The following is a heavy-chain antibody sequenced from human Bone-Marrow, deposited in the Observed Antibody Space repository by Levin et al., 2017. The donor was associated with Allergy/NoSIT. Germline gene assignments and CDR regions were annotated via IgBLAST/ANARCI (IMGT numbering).Heavy chain of an antibody. D-gene: IGHD2-15*01. V-gene: IGHV3-30*18. Sequence: GESLKISCAASGFSFSNYGMHWVRQAPGKGLEWVAVISYDGSAKYYADSVKGRFTISRDNSKNTLYLQMNSLRADDTAVYSCAKETGYCSGGSCPGWKSYFDYWGQGTLVTVSS. CDR1: GFSFSNYG. CDR2: ISYDGSAK. J-gene: IGHJ4*02. CDR3: AKETGYCSGGSCPGWKSYFDY.